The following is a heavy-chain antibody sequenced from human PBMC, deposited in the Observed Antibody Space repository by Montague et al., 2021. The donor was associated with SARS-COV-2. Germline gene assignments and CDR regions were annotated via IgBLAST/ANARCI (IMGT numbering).Heavy chain of an antibody. D-gene: IGHD3-10*01. V-gene: IGHV4-34*01. J-gene: IGHJ4*02. CDR1: GGSFSGYY. Sequence: SDTLSLTRAVYGGSFSGYYWSWIRQPPGKGLEWIGEITHSGRTNXNPSLKLRCTISVATSKNQFYLQLSSVTAADTAVYYFARVTRTIKLLWFGDRSIRYYFDYWGQGTLVTVSS. CDR3: ARVTRTIKLLWFGDRSIRYYFDY. CDR2: ITHSGRT.